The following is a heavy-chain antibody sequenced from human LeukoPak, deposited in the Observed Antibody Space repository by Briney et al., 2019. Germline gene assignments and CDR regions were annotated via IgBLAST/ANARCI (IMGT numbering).Heavy chain of an antibody. CDR1: GGSISSGSYY. Sequence: SETLSLTCTVSGGSISSGSYYWSWIRQPAGKGLEWIGRIYTSGSTNYNPSLKSRVTISVDTSKNQFSLKLSSVTAADTAVYYCARGTMTDAFDIWGQGTMVTVPS. D-gene: IGHD3-22*01. CDR3: ARGTMTDAFDI. V-gene: IGHV4-61*02. J-gene: IGHJ3*02. CDR2: IYTSGST.